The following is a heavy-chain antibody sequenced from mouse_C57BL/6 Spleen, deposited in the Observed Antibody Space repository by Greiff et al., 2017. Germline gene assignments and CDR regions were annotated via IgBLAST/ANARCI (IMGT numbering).Heavy chain of an antibody. Sequence: QVQLQQPGAELVKPGASVKLSCKASGYTFTSYWMHWVKQRPGQGLEWIGMIHPNSGSTNYNEKFKSKATLTVDKSSSTAYMQLSSLTSEDSAVYYCARSFYYSRPYYYFDYWGQGTTLTVSS. CDR1: GYTFTSYW. D-gene: IGHD2-5*01. CDR3: ARSFYYSRPYYYFDY. J-gene: IGHJ2*01. V-gene: IGHV1-64*01. CDR2: IHPNSGST.